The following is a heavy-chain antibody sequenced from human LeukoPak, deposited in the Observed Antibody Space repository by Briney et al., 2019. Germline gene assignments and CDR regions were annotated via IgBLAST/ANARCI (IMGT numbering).Heavy chain of an antibody. D-gene: IGHD3-9*01. CDR3: ARDGYDILTGYYPGRWFDP. CDR1: GFTFSSYG. V-gene: IGHV3-33*01. J-gene: IGHJ5*02. CDR2: IWYDGSNK. Sequence: PGGSLRLSCAASGFTFSSYGMHWVRQAPGKGLEWVAVIWYDGSNKYYADSVKGRFTISRDNSKNTLYLQMNSLRAEDTAVYYCARDGYDILTGYYPGRWFDPWGQGTLVTVSS.